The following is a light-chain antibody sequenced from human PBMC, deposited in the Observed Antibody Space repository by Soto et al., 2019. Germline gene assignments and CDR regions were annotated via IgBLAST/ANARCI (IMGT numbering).Light chain of an antibody. J-gene: IGLJ1*01. CDR3: NANRTIRTYV. Sequence: QSALTQPASVSGSPGQSITISCTGPTSDIGGYNFVSWYQQHPGKAPKLLIYDVRNRPSGVSNRFSGAKSGHTASLTISGLQAEDEAEYYCNANRTIRTYVFGSGTKVTVL. V-gene: IGLV2-14*01. CDR1: TSDIGGYNF. CDR2: DVR.